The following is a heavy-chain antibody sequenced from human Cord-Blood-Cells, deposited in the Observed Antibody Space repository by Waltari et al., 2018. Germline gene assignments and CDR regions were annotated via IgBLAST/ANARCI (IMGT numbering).Heavy chain of an antibody. CDR2: ISGSGDST. J-gene: IGHJ4*02. V-gene: IGHV3-23*01. Sequence: EVQLLESGGGLVQPGGSLRLSCAASGFTFSSYAMSCVRQAPGKGLELVSGISGSGDSTYYADSGEVRFTISRDNSKNSLYLQMNSLRAEDTAVYYCAKDFIVVVIAPFDYWGQGTLVTVSS. D-gene: IGHD2-21*01. CDR1: GFTFSSYA. CDR3: AKDFIVVVIAPFDY.